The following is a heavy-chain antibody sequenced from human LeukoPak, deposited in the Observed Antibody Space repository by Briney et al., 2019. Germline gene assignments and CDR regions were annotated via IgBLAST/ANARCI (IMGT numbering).Heavy chain of an antibody. CDR2: INPSGGST. Sequence: GASVKVSCKASGYTFTSYYMHWVRQAPGQGLEWMGIINPSGGSTSYAQKFQGRVTMTRDMSTSTVYMELSSLRSEDTAVYYCARAGALSVDYYYYYMDVWGKGTTVTVSS. J-gene: IGHJ6*03. V-gene: IGHV1-46*01. D-gene: IGHD5/OR15-5a*01. CDR1: GYTFTSYY. CDR3: ARAGALSVDYYYYYMDV.